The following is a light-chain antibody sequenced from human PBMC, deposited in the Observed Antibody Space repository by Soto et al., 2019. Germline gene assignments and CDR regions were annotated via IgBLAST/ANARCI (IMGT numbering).Light chain of an antibody. J-gene: IGLJ1*01. Sequence: SVLTQPASVSGSPGQSVTISCTGTSDDVGPYNYVSWYQHHPGKAPRLLIYEVTNRPSGVSNRFSGSKSGNTASLTISGLQTEDEADYYCSSYRSGTTYVFGSGTKVTDL. CDR3: SSYRSGTTYV. CDR1: SDDVGPYNY. V-gene: IGLV2-14*01. CDR2: EVT.